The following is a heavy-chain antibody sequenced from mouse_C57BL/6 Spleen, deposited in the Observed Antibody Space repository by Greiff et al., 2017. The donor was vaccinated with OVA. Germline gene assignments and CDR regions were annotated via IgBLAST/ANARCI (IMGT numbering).Heavy chain of an antibody. Sequence: QVQLKQSGAELVRPGASVTLSCKASGYTFTDYEMHWVKQTPVHGLEWIGAIDPETGGTAYNQKFKGKAILTADKSSSTAYMELRSLTSEDSAVYYCTRYGSSFDYWGQGTTLTVSS. J-gene: IGHJ2*01. CDR2: IDPETGGT. D-gene: IGHD1-1*01. CDR1: GYTFTDYE. V-gene: IGHV1-15*01. CDR3: TRYGSSFDY.